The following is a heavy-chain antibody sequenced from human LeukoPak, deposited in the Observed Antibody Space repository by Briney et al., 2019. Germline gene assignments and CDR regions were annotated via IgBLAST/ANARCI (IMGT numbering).Heavy chain of an antibody. J-gene: IGHJ4*02. CDR3: AKDARYSYDSSGYYRTSYFDY. D-gene: IGHD3-22*01. CDR2: ISGSGGST. Sequence: GGSLRLSCAASGFTFSSYGMSWVRQAPGKGLEWVSGISGSGGSTYYADSVKGRFTISSDNSKNTLYLQMNRLRAEDTPVYYCAKDARYSYDSSGYYRTSYFDYWGQGTRVTVSS. CDR1: GFTFSSYG. V-gene: IGHV3-23*01.